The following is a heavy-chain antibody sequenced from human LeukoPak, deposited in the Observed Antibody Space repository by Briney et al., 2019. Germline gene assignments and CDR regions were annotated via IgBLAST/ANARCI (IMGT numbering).Heavy chain of an antibody. D-gene: IGHD3-16*01. V-gene: IGHV3-66*02. CDR2: IYSGGST. J-gene: IGHJ4*02. CDR1: GFTVSSNY. Sequence: GGSLRLSCAASGFTVSSNYMSWVRQAPGKGLEWVSVIYSGGSTYYADSVKGRFTISIDNSKNTLYLQMNSLRAEDTAVYYCARLDYYYVCGSLDYWGQGTLVTVSS. CDR3: ARLDYYYVCGSLDY.